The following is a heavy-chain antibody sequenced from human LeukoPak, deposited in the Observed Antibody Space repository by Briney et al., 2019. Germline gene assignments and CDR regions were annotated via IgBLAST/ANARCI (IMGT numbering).Heavy chain of an antibody. CDR2: ISYDGSNK. CDR3: AKDDGDVVVVSADYYYGMDV. J-gene: IGHJ6*02. CDR1: GFTFSSYG. Sequence: GGSLRLSCAASGFTFSSYGMHWVRQAPGKGLEWVAVISYDGSNKYYADSVKGRFTISRDNSKNTLYLQMNSLRAEDTAVYYCAKDDGDVVVVSADYYYGMDVWGQGTTVTVSS. D-gene: IGHD2-15*01. V-gene: IGHV3-30*18.